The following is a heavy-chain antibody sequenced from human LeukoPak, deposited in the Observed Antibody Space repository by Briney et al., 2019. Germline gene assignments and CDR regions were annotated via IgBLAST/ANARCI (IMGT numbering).Heavy chain of an antibody. CDR3: ARRGGSSWYRPNWFDP. V-gene: IGHV3-74*01. J-gene: IGHJ5*02. CDR1: GFTFSSYW. CDR2: INSDGSRT. Sequence: PGGSLRLSCAASGFTFSSYWMHWVRQAPGKGLVWVSRINSDGSRTSYADSVKGRITISRDNARNTLYLQMNSLRAEDTAVYYCARRGGSSWYRPNWFDPWGQGTLVTVSS. D-gene: IGHD6-13*01.